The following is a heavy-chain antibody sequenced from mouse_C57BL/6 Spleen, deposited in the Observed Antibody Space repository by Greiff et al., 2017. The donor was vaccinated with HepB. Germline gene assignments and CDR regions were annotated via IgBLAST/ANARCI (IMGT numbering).Heavy chain of an antibody. CDR1: GYTFTSYW. D-gene: IGHD1-1*01. Sequence: VKLMESGAELVKPGASVKLSCKASGYTFTSYWMQWVKQRPGQGLEWIGEIDPSDSYTNYNQKFKGKATLTVDTSSSTAYMQLSSLTSEDSAVYYCASGSYYGSSYEYAMDYWGQGTSVTVSS. CDR2: IDPSDSYT. V-gene: IGHV1-50*01. J-gene: IGHJ4*01. CDR3: ASGSYYGSSYEYAMDY.